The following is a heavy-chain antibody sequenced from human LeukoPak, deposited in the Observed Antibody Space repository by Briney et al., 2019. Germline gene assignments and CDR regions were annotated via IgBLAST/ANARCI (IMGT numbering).Heavy chain of an antibody. CDR2: IIPIFGTA. Sequence: ASVKVSCKASGGTFSSYAISWVRQAPGQGLEWMGGIIPIFGTANYAQKFQGRVTITADESTSTAYMELSSLRSEDTAVYYCAGGNYDFWSGYSLALGGDWFDPWGQGTLVTVSS. CDR3: AGGNYDFWSGYSLALGGDWFDP. J-gene: IGHJ5*02. CDR1: GGTFSSYA. V-gene: IGHV1-69*01. D-gene: IGHD3-3*01.